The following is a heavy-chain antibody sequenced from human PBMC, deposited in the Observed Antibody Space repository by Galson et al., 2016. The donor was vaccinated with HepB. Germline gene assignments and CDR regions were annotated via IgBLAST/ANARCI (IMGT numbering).Heavy chain of an antibody. CDR3: ARDPGNFDY. J-gene: IGHJ4*02. Sequence: SLRLSCAASGFTFSRSWMSWVRQAPGKGLEWVANMNQDGSEKHYVDSVKGRFTISRDNAKNSVYLHMNSLRAEDTAVYYCARDPGNFDYWGQGTLVTVSS. V-gene: IGHV3-7*03. CDR2: MNQDGSEK. CDR1: GFTFSRSW.